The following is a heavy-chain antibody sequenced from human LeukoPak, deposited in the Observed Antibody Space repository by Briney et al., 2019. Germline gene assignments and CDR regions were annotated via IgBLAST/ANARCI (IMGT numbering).Heavy chain of an antibody. CDR3: VRAEEDRSGSFCGCS. J-gene: IGHJ4*02. CDR2: IIPIVDLV. CDR1: ESFSSHA. Sequence: SVKVSCRASESFSSHAITWVRQAPGQGLEWMGRIIPIVDLVNSAQKFQGRVTFTADKSTTTAYMELSSLRSEDTAVYYCVRAEEDRSGSFCGCSWGQGTLVTVSS. D-gene: IGHD3-10*01. V-gene: IGHV1-69*04.